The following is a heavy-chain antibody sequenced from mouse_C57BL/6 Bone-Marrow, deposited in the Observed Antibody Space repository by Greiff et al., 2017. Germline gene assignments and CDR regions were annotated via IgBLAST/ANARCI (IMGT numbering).Heavy chain of an antibody. Sequence: VQLKESEGGLVQPGSSMKLSCTASGFTFSDYYMAWVRQVPEKGLEWVANINYDGSSTYYLDSLKSRFIISRDNAKNILYLQMSSLKSEDTATYYCAREGCYYAMDYWGQGTSVTVSS. CDR3: AREGCYYAMDY. D-gene: IGHD3-3*01. CDR2: INYDGSST. V-gene: IGHV5-16*01. J-gene: IGHJ4*01. CDR1: GFTFSDYY.